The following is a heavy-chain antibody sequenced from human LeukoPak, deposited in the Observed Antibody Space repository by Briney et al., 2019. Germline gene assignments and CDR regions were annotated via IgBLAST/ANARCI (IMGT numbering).Heavy chain of an antibody. Sequence: GASVQVSCKASGYTFIAYLIQWVRQAPGQGLEWMGWINPNSGGTNYAQQFQGRVTMTRDTSISTAYMELSSLRSDDTAVYYCAISGGTWFYFDYRGQGTQVTVSS. J-gene: IGHJ4*02. CDR1: GYTFIAYL. CDR3: AISGGTWFYFDY. V-gene: IGHV1-2*02. CDR2: INPNSGGT. D-gene: IGHD6-13*01.